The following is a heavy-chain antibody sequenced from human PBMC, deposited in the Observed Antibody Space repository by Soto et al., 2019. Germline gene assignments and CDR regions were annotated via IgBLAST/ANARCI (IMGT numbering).Heavy chain of an antibody. CDR3: AKDRPQLALVNYYGMDV. J-gene: IGHJ6*02. Sequence: TGGSLRLSCAASGFTFSSYAMSWVRQAPGKGLEWVSAISGSGGSTYYADSVKGRFTISRDNSKNTLYLQMNSLRAEDTAVYYCAKDRPQLALVNYYGMDVWGQGTTVTVSS. CDR1: GFTFSSYA. V-gene: IGHV3-23*01. CDR2: ISGSGGST. D-gene: IGHD6-13*01.